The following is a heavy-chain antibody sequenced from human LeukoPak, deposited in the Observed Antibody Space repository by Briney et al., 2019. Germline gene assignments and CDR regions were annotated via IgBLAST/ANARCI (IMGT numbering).Heavy chain of an antibody. J-gene: IGHJ6*03. CDR1: GFTFTTYD. Sequence: GGSLRLSCSASGFTFTTYDMTWVRQAPGEGLEWVSYISSSGSTIYYADSVKGRFTISRDNAKNSLYLQMNSLRAEDTAVYYCARDSITMVRGVYYYYYMDVWGKGTTVTISS. V-gene: IGHV3-11*01. D-gene: IGHD3-10*01. CDR2: ISSSGSTI. CDR3: ARDSITMVRGVYYYYYMDV.